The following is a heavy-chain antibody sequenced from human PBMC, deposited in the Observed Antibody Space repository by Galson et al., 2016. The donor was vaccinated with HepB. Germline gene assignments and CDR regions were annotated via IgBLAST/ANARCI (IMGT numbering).Heavy chain of an antibody. CDR2: IHPVDSDT. V-gene: IGHV5-51*01. CDR3: ATLARVPHFHWEYYFDS. Sequence: QSGAEVTKPTESLKISCQASGSRFTRYWIGWVRQMPGKGLEWMGVIHPVDSDTRYSPSFQGQVTISADKSSNTVYLHWGSLKASDTAMYYCATLARVPHFHWEYYFDSWGQGTLVTVSS. J-gene: IGHJ4*02. CDR1: GSRFTRYW. D-gene: IGHD3-9*01.